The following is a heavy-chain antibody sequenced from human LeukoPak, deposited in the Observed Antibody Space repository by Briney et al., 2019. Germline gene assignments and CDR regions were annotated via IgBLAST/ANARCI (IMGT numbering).Heavy chain of an antibody. Sequence: SVKVSCKAPGGTFSSYAISWVRQAPGQGLEWMGGIIPIFGTANYAQKFQGRVTITADKSTSTAYMELSSLRSEDTAVYYCASLADIVVVPAAIGGYYYYYGMDVWGKGTTVTVSS. J-gene: IGHJ6*04. D-gene: IGHD2-2*01. CDR2: IIPIFGTA. CDR1: GGTFSSYA. V-gene: IGHV1-69*06. CDR3: ASLADIVVVPAAIGGYYYYYGMDV.